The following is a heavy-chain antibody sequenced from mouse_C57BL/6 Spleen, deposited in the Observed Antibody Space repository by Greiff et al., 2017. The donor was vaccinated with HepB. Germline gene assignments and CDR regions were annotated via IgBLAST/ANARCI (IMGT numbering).Heavy chain of an antibody. D-gene: IGHD1-1*01. CDR1: GYTFTSYW. J-gene: IGHJ2*01. CDR2: IYPGSGST. CDR3: AREATTVVDSFDY. V-gene: IGHV1-55*01. Sequence: VQLQQPGAELVKPGASVKMSCKASGYTFTSYWITWVKQRPGQGLEWIGDIYPGSGSTNYNEKFKSKATLTVDTSSSTAYMQLSSLTSEDSAVYYCAREATTVVDSFDYWGQGTTLTVSS.